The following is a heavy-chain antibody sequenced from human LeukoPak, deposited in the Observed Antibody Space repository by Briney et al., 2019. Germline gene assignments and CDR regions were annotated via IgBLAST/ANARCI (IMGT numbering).Heavy chain of an antibody. CDR3: AKDPSVGGIGEYCTNGVCSTSDY. Sequence: HPSETLSLTCTVSGASISSGGYYWSWIRQHPGKGLEWIGYIYYSGSTYYNPSLRSRLTISVDTFKNQFSLKLTSVTAADTAVYYCAKDPSVGGIGEYCTNGVCSTSDYWGQGTLVTVSS. CDR2: IYYSGST. D-gene: IGHD2-8*01. CDR1: GASISSGGYY. V-gene: IGHV4-31*03. J-gene: IGHJ4*02.